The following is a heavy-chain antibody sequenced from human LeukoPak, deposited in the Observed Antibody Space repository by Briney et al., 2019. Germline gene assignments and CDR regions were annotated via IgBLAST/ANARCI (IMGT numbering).Heavy chain of an antibody. CDR1: GGTFSSYA. V-gene: IGHV1-69*05. J-gene: IGHJ5*02. D-gene: IGHD3-22*01. CDR3: ARDGDYYDSNGYYYSNWFDP. Sequence: ASVKVSCKASGGTFSSYAISWVRQAPGQGLEWMGGIIPIFGTANYAQKFQGRVTITTDESTSTAYMELSSLRSEDTAVYYCARDGDYYDSNGYYYSNWFDPWGQGTLVTVSS. CDR2: IIPIFGTA.